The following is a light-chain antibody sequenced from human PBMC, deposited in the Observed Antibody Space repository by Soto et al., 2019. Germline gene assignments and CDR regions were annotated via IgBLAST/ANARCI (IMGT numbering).Light chain of an antibody. CDR2: GAS. CDR1: QSVSSY. J-gene: IGKJ4*01. Sequence: EMVLTQSPGTLSLSPGERATLSCRASQSVSSYLVWYQQKPGQAPRLLLYGASSRTTGIPYRFSGSGSGTDFTLTISRLELEDFAVYYCQQHGNSPTFGGGTKVEIK. V-gene: IGKV3-20*01. CDR3: QQHGNSPT.